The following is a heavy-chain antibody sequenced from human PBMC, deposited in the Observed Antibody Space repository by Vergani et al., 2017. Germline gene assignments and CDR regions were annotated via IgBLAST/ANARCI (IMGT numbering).Heavy chain of an antibody. CDR3: ARLPRGPWNFDL. CDR1: GFTFSDFW. CDR2: IMPDGSAT. Sequence: EVLLVESGGGLVQPGESLRLSCTASGFTFSDFWMTWVRQVPGKGLEWVANIMPDGSATMYADSLRGRFSISRDNAKNSLHLHMSSLRVEDTAVYFCARLPRGPWNFDLWGRGTLITVSS. V-gene: IGHV3-7*01. J-gene: IGHJ2*01.